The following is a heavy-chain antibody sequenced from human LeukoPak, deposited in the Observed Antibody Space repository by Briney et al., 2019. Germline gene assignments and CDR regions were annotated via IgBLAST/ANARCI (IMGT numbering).Heavy chain of an antibody. J-gene: IGHJ6*02. CDR2: INHSGST. Sequence: SETLSLTCAVYGGSFSGYYWSWIRQPPGKGLEWIGEINHSGSTHYNPSLKSRVTISVDTSKNQFSLKLSSVTAADTAVYYCARGPVVVVAANPSYYYYYGMDVWGQGTTVTVSS. D-gene: IGHD2-15*01. CDR1: GGSFSGYY. V-gene: IGHV4-34*01. CDR3: ARGPVVVVAANPSYYYYYGMDV.